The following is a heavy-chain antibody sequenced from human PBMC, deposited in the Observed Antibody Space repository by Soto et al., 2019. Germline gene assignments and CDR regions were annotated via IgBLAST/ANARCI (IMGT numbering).Heavy chain of an antibody. V-gene: IGHV4-59*01. J-gene: IGHJ5*02. CDR1: GCSISSYY. CDR3: ARGLRRQLLNWFDP. Sequence: SSETLSLTCPVSGCSISSYYWSWIRQPPGKGLEWIGYIYYIGSTNYNPSLKSRVTISVDTSKNQFSLKLSSVTAADTAVYYCARGLRRQLLNWFDPWGQGTLVTVSS. CDR2: IYYIGST. D-gene: IGHD2-2*01.